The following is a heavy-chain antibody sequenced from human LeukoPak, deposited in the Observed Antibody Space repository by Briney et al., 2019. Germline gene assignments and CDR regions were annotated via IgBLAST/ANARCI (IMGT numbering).Heavy chain of an antibody. CDR2: FYYSGST. Sequence: SETLSLTCSVSGDSIISTSYYYGWIRQPPGKGLEWIASFYYSGSTYYNPSLKSRVTISVDTSKNQFSLKLSSVTAADTAVYYCARVKVVPAEGSYYYYGMDVWGQGTTVTVSS. V-gene: IGHV4-39*07. CDR1: GDSIISTSYY. CDR3: ARVKVVPAEGSYYYYGMDV. D-gene: IGHD2-2*01. J-gene: IGHJ6*02.